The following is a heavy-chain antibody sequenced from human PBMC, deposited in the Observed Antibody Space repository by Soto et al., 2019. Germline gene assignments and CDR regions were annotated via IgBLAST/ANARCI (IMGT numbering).Heavy chain of an antibody. CDR1: GFTFSAYS. Sequence: PGGSLRLSCAASGFTFSAYSMNWVRQAPGKGLEWVSSISSSSGYISYADSVKGRFTISRDNPRNSLYLKMSSVTAADTAVYYCARDSPSSSWSFHYWSQGTLVTVSS. V-gene: IGHV3-21*04. J-gene: IGHJ4*02. CDR2: ISSSSGYI. CDR3: ARDSPSSSWSFHY. D-gene: IGHD6-13*01.